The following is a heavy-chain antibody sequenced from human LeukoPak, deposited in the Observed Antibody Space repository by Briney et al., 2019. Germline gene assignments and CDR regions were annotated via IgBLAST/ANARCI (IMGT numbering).Heavy chain of an antibody. CDR3: ARDVHYYYGMDV. CDR1: GYTFTGYY. V-gene: IGHV1-2*02. J-gene: IGHJ6*02. Sequence: GASVKVSCKASGYTFTGYYMHWVRQAPGQGLEWMGWINPNSGGTNYAQKFQGRVTMTRDTSLSTAYMELSRLRSDDTAVYYCARDVHYYYGMDVWGQGTTVTVSS. CDR2: INPNSGGT.